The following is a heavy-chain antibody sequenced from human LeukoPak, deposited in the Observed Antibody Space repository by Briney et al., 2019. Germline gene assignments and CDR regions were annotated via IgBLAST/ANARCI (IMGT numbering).Heavy chain of an antibody. Sequence: SETLSLTCTVSGGSISSYYWSWIRQPAGKGLEWIGRIYTSGSTNYNPSLKSRVTMSVDTSKNQFSLKLSSVTAADTAVYYCARVSASALGYYYYMDVWGKGTTVTVSS. J-gene: IGHJ6*03. CDR1: GGSISSYY. D-gene: IGHD6-25*01. V-gene: IGHV4-4*07. CDR2: IYTSGST. CDR3: ARVSASALGYYYYMDV.